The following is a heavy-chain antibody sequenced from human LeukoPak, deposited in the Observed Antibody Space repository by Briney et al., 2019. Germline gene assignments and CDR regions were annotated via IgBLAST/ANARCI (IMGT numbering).Heavy chain of an antibody. CDR3: ARHDHGIAAAGMGG. Sequence: SETLSLTCTVSGGSISSYYWSWIRQPSGKGLEWIGYIYYSGSTNYNPSLKGRVTISVDTSKNQFSLKLSSVTAADTALYYCARHDHGIAAAGMGGWGQGTLVTVSS. V-gene: IGHV4-59*08. CDR1: GGSISSYY. D-gene: IGHD6-13*01. CDR2: IYYSGST. J-gene: IGHJ4*02.